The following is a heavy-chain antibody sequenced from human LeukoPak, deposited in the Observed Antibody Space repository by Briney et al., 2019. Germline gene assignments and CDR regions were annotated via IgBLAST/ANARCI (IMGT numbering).Heavy chain of an antibody. D-gene: IGHD1-14*01. CDR1: GGSISSIVYY. CDR2: IYYSGNT. J-gene: IGHJ4*02. Sequence: SETLSLTCTVSGGSISSIVYYWGWIRQPPGKGLEWIGSIYYSGNTYYNPSLKSRVTISVDTSKNQFSLKLGSVTAADTAVYYCARDRYGLYDYWGQGTLVTASS. CDR3: ARDRYGLYDY. V-gene: IGHV4-39*07.